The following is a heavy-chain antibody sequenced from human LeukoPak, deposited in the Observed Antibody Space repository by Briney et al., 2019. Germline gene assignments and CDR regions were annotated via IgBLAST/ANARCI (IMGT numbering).Heavy chain of an antibody. Sequence: ASQTLSLTCAISGDSVSSNSATWNWIRQSPSRGLEWLGRTYYRSKWYNDYAVSVKSRININPDTSKNQFSLQLNSVTPDDTAVYYCARGTSSGTYFDYWGQGTLVTVSS. V-gene: IGHV6-1*01. CDR3: ARGTSSGTYFDY. D-gene: IGHD6-6*01. CDR2: TYYRSKWYN. J-gene: IGHJ4*02. CDR1: GDSVSSNSAT.